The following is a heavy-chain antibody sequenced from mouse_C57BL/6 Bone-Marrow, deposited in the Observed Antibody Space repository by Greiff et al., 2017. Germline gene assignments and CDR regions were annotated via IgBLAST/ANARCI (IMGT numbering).Heavy chain of an antibody. CDR1: GFTFSSYA. CDR3: ARGTDYAMDY. J-gene: IGHJ4*01. Sequence: EVKLMESGGGLVKPGGSLKLSCAASGFTFSSYAMSWVRQTPEKRLEWVATISDGGSYTYYPDNVKGRFTISRENAKNNLYLQMSHLKSEDTAMYYCARGTDYAMDYWGQGTSVTVSS. V-gene: IGHV5-4*03. CDR2: ISDGGSYT.